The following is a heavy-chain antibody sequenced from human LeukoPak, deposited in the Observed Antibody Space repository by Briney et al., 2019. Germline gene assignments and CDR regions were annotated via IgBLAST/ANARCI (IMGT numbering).Heavy chain of an antibody. V-gene: IGHV1-2*04. CDR1: GYTFTGYY. CDR2: INPNSGGT. D-gene: IGHD6-19*01. J-gene: IGHJ6*02. CDR3: ARTGGSSGWYRNYYYYYGMDV. Sequence: ASVKVSCKASGYTFTGYYMHWVRQAPGQGLEWMGWINPNSGGTNYAQKFQGWVTMTRDTSISTAYMELSRLRSDDTAVYYCARTGGSSGWYRNYYYYYGMDVWGQGTTVTVSS.